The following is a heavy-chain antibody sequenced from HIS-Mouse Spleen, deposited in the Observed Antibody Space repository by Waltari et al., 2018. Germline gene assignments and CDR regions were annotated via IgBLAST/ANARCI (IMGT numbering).Heavy chain of an antibody. J-gene: IGHJ4*02. CDR2: ISYDGSNK. Sequence: QVQLVESGGGVVQPGRSLRLSCAASGFTFSSYAMHWVRQAPGKGLEGVAVISYDGSNKYYADSVKGRFTISRDNSKNTLYLQMNSLRAEDTAVYYCARDMSTVVTSLFDYWGQGTLVTVSS. CDR3: ARDMSTVVTSLFDY. V-gene: IGHV3-30-3*01. D-gene: IGHD2-21*02. CDR1: GFTFSSYA.